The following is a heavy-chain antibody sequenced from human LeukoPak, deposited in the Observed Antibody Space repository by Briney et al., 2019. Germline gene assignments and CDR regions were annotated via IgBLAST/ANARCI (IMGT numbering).Heavy chain of an antibody. D-gene: IGHD2-2*01. V-gene: IGHV4-4*07. Sequence: SETLSLTCTVSGGSISSYYWTWIRQPAGKGLEWIGRIYTSGSTNYNPSLKSRVTMSVDTSKNQFSLKLSSVTAADTAVYYCARELRYCSSTSCFPGHFDYWGQGTLVTVSS. CDR3: ARELRYCSSTSCFPGHFDY. CDR1: GGSISSYY. J-gene: IGHJ4*02. CDR2: IYTSGST.